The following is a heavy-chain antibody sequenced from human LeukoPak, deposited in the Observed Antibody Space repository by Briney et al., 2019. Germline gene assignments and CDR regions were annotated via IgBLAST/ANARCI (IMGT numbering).Heavy chain of an antibody. V-gene: IGHV1-24*01. CDR1: GYTLTELS. CDR3: ATYLNYYGSGSSYKGDGY. CDR2: FDPEDGET. Sequence: GASVKVSCKVSGYTLTELSMHWVRQAPGKGLEWMGGFDPEDGETIYAQKFQGRVTMTEDTSTDTAYMELSSLRSEDTAVYYCATYLNYYGSGSSYKGDGYWGQGTLVTVSS. D-gene: IGHD3-10*01. J-gene: IGHJ4*02.